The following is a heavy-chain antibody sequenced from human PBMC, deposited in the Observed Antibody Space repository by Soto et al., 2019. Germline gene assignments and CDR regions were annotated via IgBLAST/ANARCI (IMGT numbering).Heavy chain of an antibody. Sequence: QVQRQESGPGLVKHSGTLSLTCAVSGGSISSSNWWSWVRQSPGKGLEWIGEIYHSGSTNYNPSLKSRVTISVDKSTNQFSLNLSSVTAADTAVYYCAIRTTVTTRLGYWGQGTLVTVSS. CDR3: AIRTTVTTRLGY. CDR1: GGSISSSNW. CDR2: IYHSGST. D-gene: IGHD4-17*01. V-gene: IGHV4-4*02. J-gene: IGHJ4*02.